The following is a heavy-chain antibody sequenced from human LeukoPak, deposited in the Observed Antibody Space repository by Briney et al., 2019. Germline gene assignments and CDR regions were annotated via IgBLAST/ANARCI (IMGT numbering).Heavy chain of an antibody. CDR3: AREALGGGGY. V-gene: IGHV3-64*04. J-gene: IGHJ4*02. CDR2: ITGNGGRT. CDR1: AFTFSSYT. Sequence: GGSKRLSCSASAFTFSSYTMHWVRQAPGKGLEYVSGITGNGGRTHYADSVKGRFTISRDNSKNTLYLQMNSLRAEDTAVYHCAREALGGGGYWGQGTLGTVSS. D-gene: IGHD3-10*01.